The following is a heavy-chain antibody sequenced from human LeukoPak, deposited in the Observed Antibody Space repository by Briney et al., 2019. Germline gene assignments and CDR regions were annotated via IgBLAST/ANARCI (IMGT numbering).Heavy chain of an antibody. CDR2: LTSSSNTF. Sequence: GGSLRLSCAVSGFTFSSYSMTWVRQVPGKGLEWIAYLTSSSNTFYYADSVRGRFIISRDNARTSLFLQMNSLTVEDTAVYYCARCLSGYDPLCDFWGQGTLVTVSS. CDR3: ARCLSGYDPLCDF. D-gene: IGHD5-12*01. J-gene: IGHJ4*02. V-gene: IGHV3-48*01. CDR1: GFTFSSYS.